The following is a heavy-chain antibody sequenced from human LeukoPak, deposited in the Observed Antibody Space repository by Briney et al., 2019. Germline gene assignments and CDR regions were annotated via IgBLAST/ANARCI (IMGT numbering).Heavy chain of an antibody. D-gene: IGHD3-16*01. CDR3: AKDRPSQAWA. Sequence: PGGSLTLSCAGSGFTFSNHAMYWVRQAPGKGLENVAGIDSNGDSTYYADSVKGRFTISRDNSKNTLYLQMSSLRADDTAVYYCAKDRPSQAWAGGKGTTVTVSS. J-gene: IGHJ6*03. CDR2: IDSNGDST. CDR1: GFTFSNHA. V-gene: IGHV3-64D*06.